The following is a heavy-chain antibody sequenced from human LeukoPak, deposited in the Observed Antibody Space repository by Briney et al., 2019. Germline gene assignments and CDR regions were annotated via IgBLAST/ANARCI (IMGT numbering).Heavy chain of an antibody. CDR3: ARGHYDSNGYYSGYFDY. J-gene: IGHJ4*02. D-gene: IGHD3-22*01. CDR2: IYYSGST. CDR1: GGSISSSSYY. Sequence: SETLSLTCTVSGGSISSSSYYWAWIRQPPGKGLEWIGSIYYSGSTYYNLSLKSRVTISVDKSQNQFSLRLNSMTAADTAVYYCARGHYDSNGYYSGYFDYWGQGTLVTVSS. V-gene: IGHV4-39*07.